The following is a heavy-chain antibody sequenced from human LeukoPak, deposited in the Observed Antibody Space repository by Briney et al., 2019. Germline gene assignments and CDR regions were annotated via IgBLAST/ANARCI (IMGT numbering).Heavy chain of an antibody. CDR3: ARTLYIAAAPGGFDY. Sequence: ASVKVSCKASGYTFTRCYIHWVRQAPGQGLEWRGWINPKNAGTNYAQKFQGRVTMTRDTSTGTVYMELSRLRSDDTAVYYCARTLYIAAAPGGFDYWGQGTLVTVSS. V-gene: IGHV1-2*02. CDR2: INPKNAGT. D-gene: IGHD6-13*01. J-gene: IGHJ4*02. CDR1: GYTFTRCY.